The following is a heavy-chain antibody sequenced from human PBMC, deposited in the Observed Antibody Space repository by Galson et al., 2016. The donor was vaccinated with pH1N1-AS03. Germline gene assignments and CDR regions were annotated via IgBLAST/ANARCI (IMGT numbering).Heavy chain of an antibody. J-gene: IGHJ4*02. CDR3: ARQRAVRAFDY. CDR2: IYPAGSDA. V-gene: IGHV5-51*01. Sequence: QSGAEVKKPGESLKISCKGSGYSFTNYWIAWVRQLPGKGLEWMGIIYPAGSDARYSPSFQGQVTISADTSYSTAYMQWNSLKASDTAMYYCARQRAVRAFDYWGQGTPVTVSS. D-gene: IGHD3-10*01. CDR1: GYSFTNYW.